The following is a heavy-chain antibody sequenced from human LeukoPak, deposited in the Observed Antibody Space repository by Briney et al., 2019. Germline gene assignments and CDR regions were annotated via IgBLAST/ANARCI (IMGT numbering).Heavy chain of an antibody. D-gene: IGHD3-22*01. V-gene: IGHV4-31*03. CDR1: GASISSGGYY. J-gene: IGHJ5*02. CDR2: IFYSGST. CDR3: ARFCNYYDSSGYYYGFDP. Sequence: SQTLSLTCTVSGASISSGGYYWSWIRQHPGKGLEWIGYIFYSGSTYYNPSLKSRVTISVDTSKNQFSLKLSSVTAADTAVYYCARFCNYYDSSGYYYGFDPWGQGTLVTVSS.